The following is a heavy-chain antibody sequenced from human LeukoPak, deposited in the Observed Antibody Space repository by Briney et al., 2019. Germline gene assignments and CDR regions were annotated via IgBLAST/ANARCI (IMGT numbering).Heavy chain of an antibody. CDR3: ARGPEYSSSSGQGWFDP. CDR1: GFTFSSYA. J-gene: IGHJ5*02. D-gene: IGHD6-6*01. V-gene: IGHV3-21*01. Sequence: GGSLRLSCAASGFTFSSYAMSWVRQAPGKGLEWVSSISSSSSYIYYADSVKGRFTISRDNAKNSLYLQMNSLRAEDTAVYYCARGPEYSSSSGQGWFDPWGQGTLVTVSS. CDR2: ISSSSSYI.